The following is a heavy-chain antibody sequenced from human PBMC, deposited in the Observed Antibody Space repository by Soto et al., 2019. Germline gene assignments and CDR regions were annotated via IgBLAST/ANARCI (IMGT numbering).Heavy chain of an antibody. Sequence: PSETLSLTCAASGGSISSGGYSWSWIRQPPGKGLEWIGYIYHSGSTYYNPSLKSRVTISVDRSKNQFSLKLSSVTAADTAVYYCARQVVTAYDAFDIWGQGTMVTVSS. D-gene: IGHD2-21*02. CDR2: IYHSGST. J-gene: IGHJ3*02. CDR1: GGSISSGGYS. CDR3: ARQVVTAYDAFDI. V-gene: IGHV4-30-2*01.